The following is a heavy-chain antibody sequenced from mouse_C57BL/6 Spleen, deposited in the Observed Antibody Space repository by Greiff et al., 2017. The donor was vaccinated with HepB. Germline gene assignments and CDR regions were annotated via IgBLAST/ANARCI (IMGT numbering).Heavy chain of an antibody. CDR3: ARKGNYPWFAY. J-gene: IGHJ3*01. CDR1: GYTFTSYW. D-gene: IGHD1-1*01. CDR2: INPSNGGT. Sequence: QVQLQQPGTELVKPGASVKLSCKASGYTFTSYWMHWVKQRPGQGLEWIGNINPSNGGTNYNEKFKGKATFTADTSSNTAYMQLSSLTTEDSAIYYCARKGNYPWFAYWGQGTLVTVSA. V-gene: IGHV1-53*01.